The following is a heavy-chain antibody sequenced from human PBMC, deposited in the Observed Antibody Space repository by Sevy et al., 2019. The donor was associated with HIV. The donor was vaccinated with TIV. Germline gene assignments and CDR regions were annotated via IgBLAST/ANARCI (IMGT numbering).Heavy chain of an antibody. J-gene: IGHJ6*02. Sequence: GESLKISCKASGYRFTDYWIGWVRQMPGKGLEWMGIIYPGDSDTTYSPSFQGQVTISVDKSINTAYLQWSSLKASDTAIFYCARGARGTLPSYYYCPMDVWGQGTTVTVSS. CDR2: IYPGDSDT. V-gene: IGHV5-51*01. D-gene: IGHD1-1*01. CDR3: ARGARGTLPSYYYCPMDV. CDR1: GYRFTDYW.